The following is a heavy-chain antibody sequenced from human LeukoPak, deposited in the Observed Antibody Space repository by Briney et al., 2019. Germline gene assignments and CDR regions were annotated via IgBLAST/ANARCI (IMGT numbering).Heavy chain of an antibody. CDR2: ISSSSSTI. CDR3: ARDDLHPRGYSYGYGFDY. V-gene: IGHV3-48*04. Sequence: PGGSLRLSCAASGFTFSSYSMNWVRQAPGKGLEWVSYISSSSSTIYYADSVKGRFTISRDNAKNSLYLQMNSLRAEDTAVYYCARDDLHPRGYSYGYGFDYWGQGTLVTVSS. D-gene: IGHD5-18*01. CDR1: GFTFSSYS. J-gene: IGHJ4*02.